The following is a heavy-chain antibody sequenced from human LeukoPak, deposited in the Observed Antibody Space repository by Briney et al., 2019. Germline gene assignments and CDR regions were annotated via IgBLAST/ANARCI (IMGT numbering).Heavy chain of an antibody. CDR1: GFRFSSYA. Sequence: GGSLRLSCAASGFRFSSYAMHWVRQAPGKGLEWVAVMSHDGRNQFYGDSVKGRFTISRDNSKNTLFLQMNSLRAEDTAVYYCAKDHSSGWPYCFPYWGQGTLVTVSS. CDR3: AKDHSSGWPYCFPY. V-gene: IGHV3-30*18. J-gene: IGHJ4*02. D-gene: IGHD6-19*01. CDR2: MSHDGRNQ.